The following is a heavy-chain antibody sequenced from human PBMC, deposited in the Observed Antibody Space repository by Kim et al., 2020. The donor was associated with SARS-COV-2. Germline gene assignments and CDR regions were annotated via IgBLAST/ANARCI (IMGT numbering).Heavy chain of an antibody. J-gene: IGHJ4*02. Sequence: NPSLKSRVTISVDTSNNQFSLKLSSVTAADTAVYYCAGGTWFGDLGAFDYWGQGTLVTVSS. CDR3: AGGTWFGDLGAFDY. V-gene: IGHV4-59*09. D-gene: IGHD3-10*01.